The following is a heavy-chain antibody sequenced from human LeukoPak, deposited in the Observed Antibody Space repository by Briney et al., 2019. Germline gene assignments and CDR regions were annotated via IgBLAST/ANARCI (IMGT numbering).Heavy chain of an antibody. CDR3: AKDRVFGILIGGGFDY. D-gene: IGHD3-3*01. V-gene: IGHV3-23*01. CDR2: VSGSGGST. J-gene: IGHJ4*02. CDR1: GFSFSNYA. Sequence: GGSLRLSCAASGFSFSNYAMNWVRQAPGKGLEWVSGVSGSGGSTKYADSVKGRFTISRDNSKNTLYLQMSSLRVEDTAVYYCAKDRVFGILIGGGFDYWGQGTQLIGSS.